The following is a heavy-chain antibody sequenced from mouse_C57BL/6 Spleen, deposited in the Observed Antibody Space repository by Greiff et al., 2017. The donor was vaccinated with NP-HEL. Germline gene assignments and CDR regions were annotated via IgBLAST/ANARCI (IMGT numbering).Heavy chain of an antibody. V-gene: IGHV1-64*01. D-gene: IGHD1-1*01. Sequence: QVQLQQPGAELVKPGASVKLSCKASGYTFTSYWMHWVKQRPGQGLEWIGMIHPNSGSTNYNEKFKRKATLTVDKSSSTAYMQLSSLTSEDSAVYYCASAIYYYGSSWYFDVWGTGTTVTVSS. CDR2: IHPNSGST. J-gene: IGHJ1*03. CDR1: GYTFTSYW. CDR3: ASAIYYYGSSWYFDV.